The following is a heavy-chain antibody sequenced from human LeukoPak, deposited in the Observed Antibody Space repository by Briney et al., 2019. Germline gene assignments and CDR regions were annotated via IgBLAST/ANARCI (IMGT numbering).Heavy chain of an antibody. D-gene: IGHD6-25*01. J-gene: IGHJ3*01. CDR1: GFIFNNYA. Sequence: GGSLRLSCAASGFIFNNYALSSVRQTPGMGLEWVSAISGSGRNTYYADSVKGRFTISRDNSRSTVDLQMNSLRVEDTGIYYCARDERPSGTWGQGTMVTVSS. V-gene: IGHV3-23*01. CDR2: ISGSGRNT. CDR3: ARDERPSGT.